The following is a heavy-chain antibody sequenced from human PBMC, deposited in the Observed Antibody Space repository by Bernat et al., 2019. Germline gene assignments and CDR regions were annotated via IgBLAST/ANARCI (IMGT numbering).Heavy chain of an antibody. CDR2: IGGRGGYT. D-gene: IGHD1-14*01. V-gene: IGHV3-23*01. Sequence: EEQLLESGGGLVQPGGSLRLSCAASGFTFGNYAMTWVRQAPGKGLEWVSGIGGRGGYTYYADSVKGRFTISRDNSKNTLYLQMNSLRAEDTAVDYCAKNRGGPNSAFDIWGRGAMVTVSS. CDR1: GFTFGNYA. CDR3: AKNRGGPNSAFDI. J-gene: IGHJ3*02.